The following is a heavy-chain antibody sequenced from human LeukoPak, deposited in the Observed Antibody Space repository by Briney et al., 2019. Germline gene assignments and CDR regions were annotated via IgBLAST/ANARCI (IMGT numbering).Heavy chain of an antibody. CDR1: GYTFTGYY. CDR3: ARDLGGRRGYDHNWFDP. V-gene: IGHV1-2*02. J-gene: IGHJ5*02. D-gene: IGHD5-12*01. Sequence: GASVKVSCKASGYTFTGYYMHWVRQAPGQGLEWMGWINPNSGGTNYAQKFQGRVTMTRDTSISTAYMELSRLRSDDTAVYYCARDLGGRRGYDHNWFDPWGQGTLVTVSS. CDR2: INPNSGGT.